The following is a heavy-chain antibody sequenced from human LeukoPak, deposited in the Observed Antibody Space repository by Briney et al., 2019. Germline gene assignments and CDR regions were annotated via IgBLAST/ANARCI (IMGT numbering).Heavy chain of an antibody. Sequence: SETLSLTCTVSGYSISSGYYWGWIRQPPGKGLEWIGSIYHSGSTYYNPSLKSRVTISVDTSKNQFSLKLSSVTAADTAVYYCARSSFPYYFDYWGQGTLVTVSS. J-gene: IGHJ4*02. D-gene: IGHD3-16*01. CDR3: ARSSFPYYFDY. V-gene: IGHV4-38-2*02. CDR1: GYSISSGYY. CDR2: IYHSGST.